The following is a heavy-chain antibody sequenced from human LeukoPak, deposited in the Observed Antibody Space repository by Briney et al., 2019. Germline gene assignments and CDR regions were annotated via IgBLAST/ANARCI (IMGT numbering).Heavy chain of an antibody. Sequence: PGRSLRLSCAASGFILSDYNMHWVRQAPGKGLEWVAVISYDGSNKYYADSVKGRFTISRENSKTTLYLQMNSLRAEDTAVYYCARDQTGFCSGSSCLGSTFDYWGQGTLVTVSS. J-gene: IGHJ4*02. V-gene: IGHV3-30*04. CDR1: GFILSDYN. CDR3: ARDQTGFCSGSSCLGSTFDY. CDR2: ISYDGSNK. D-gene: IGHD2-15*01.